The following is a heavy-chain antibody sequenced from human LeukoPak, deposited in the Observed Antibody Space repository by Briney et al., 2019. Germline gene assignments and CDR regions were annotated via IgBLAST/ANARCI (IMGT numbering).Heavy chain of an antibody. CDR1: GFTFSSYD. Sequence: GGSLRLSCAASGFTFSSYDMNWVRQAPGKGLEWVSVISGSGGSIAYAASVKGRFTISRDNSKSTLYLQMNSLRAEDTAVYYCAKIGANVGFWGQGTLVTVSS. CDR3: AKIGANVGF. CDR2: ISGSGGSI. D-gene: IGHD4/OR15-4a*01. V-gene: IGHV3-23*01. J-gene: IGHJ4*02.